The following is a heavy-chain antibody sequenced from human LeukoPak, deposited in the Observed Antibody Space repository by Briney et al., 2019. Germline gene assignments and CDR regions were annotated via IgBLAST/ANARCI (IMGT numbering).Heavy chain of an antibody. CDR1: GGSISSSSYY. V-gene: IGHV4-39*01. J-gene: IGHJ4*02. CDR2: IYYSGST. CDR3: ARLIFSSSPEFDY. Sequence: SETLSLTCTVSGGSISSSSYYWGWIRQPPGKGLEWIGSIYYSGSTYYNPSLKSRVTISVDTSKNQFSLKLSSVTAADTAVYYCARLIFSSSPEFDYWGQGTLVTVSS. D-gene: IGHD6-6*01.